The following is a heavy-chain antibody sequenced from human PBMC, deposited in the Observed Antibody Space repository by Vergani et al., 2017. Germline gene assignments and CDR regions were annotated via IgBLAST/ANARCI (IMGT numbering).Heavy chain of an antibody. CDR3: ARGNCRVNCPKYNWLAP. CDR1: GGSFSGYY. D-gene: IGHD2-15*01. Sequence: QVQLQQWGAGLLKPSETLSLTCAVYGGSFSGYYWSWIRQPPGKGLEWIGEINHSGSTNYNPSLKSRVTISVDTSKNQFSLKLSSVTAADTAVYYCARGNCRVNCPKYNWLAPWGRGILVTVSS. J-gene: IGHJ5*02. V-gene: IGHV4-34*01. CDR2: INHSGST.